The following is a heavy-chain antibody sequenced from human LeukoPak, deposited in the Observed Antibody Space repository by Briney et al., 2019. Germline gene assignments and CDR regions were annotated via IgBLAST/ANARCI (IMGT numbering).Heavy chain of an antibody. Sequence: PSETLSLTCTVSGGSISSSSHYWGWIRQPPGKGLEWIGSISYSGSTSYNPSLKSRVTISVDTSKNQFSLKLSSVAATDTAVYYCARHWMVRGVIKGKLDYWGQGTLVTVSS. J-gene: IGHJ4*02. D-gene: IGHD3-10*01. CDR2: ISYSGST. CDR1: GGSISSSSHY. V-gene: IGHV4-39*01. CDR3: ARHWMVRGVIKGKLDY.